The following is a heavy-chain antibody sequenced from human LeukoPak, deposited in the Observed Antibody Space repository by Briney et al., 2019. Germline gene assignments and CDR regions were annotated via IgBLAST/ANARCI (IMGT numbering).Heavy chain of an antibody. J-gene: IGHJ5*02. D-gene: IGHD5-24*01. CDR1: GYTFTKYD. CDR2: MNPNSGNT. V-gene: IGHV1-8*01. CDR3: ARGPTSRWLKNWFDP. Sequence: ASVKVSCKASGYTFTKYDINWARQATGQGLEWMGWMNPNSGNTGYAQKFQGRVTMTRNTSISTAYMELSSLRSEDTAVYYRARGPTSRWLKNWFDPWGQGNLVTVSS.